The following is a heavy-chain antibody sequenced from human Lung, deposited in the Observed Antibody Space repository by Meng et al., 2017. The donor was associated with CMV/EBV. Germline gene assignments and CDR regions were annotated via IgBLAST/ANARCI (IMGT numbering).Heavy chain of an antibody. J-gene: IGHJ6*02. D-gene: IGHD1-14*01. CDR2: INSDGSDT. V-gene: IGHV3-74*01. CDR3: ARTYHNYYYGMNV. CDR1: SFSFTTFW. Sequence: GGSXRLXXXXSSFSFTTFWMHWVRQAPGKGLVWVSHINSDGSDTNYADSVKGRFTISRDNTKNTLYLQMNSLRAEDVAVYYCARTYHNYYYGMNVRGQGTXVTVSS.